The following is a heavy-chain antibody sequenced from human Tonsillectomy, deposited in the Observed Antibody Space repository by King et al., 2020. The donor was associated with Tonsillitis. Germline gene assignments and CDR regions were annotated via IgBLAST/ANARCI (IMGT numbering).Heavy chain of an antibody. J-gene: IGHJ4*02. V-gene: IGHV4-38-2*01. CDR1: GYSISSGYY. Sequence: VQLQESGPGLVKPSETLSLTCAVSGYSISSGYYWRWIRQPPGKGLEWLGSIYHSGSTYYNPSLKSRVTISVDTSKNQFALKLSTVTAADTAVYYCARTIFGATYFDYWGQGTLVTVSS. CDR2: IYHSGST. CDR3: ARTIFGATYFDY. D-gene: IGHD3-10*02.